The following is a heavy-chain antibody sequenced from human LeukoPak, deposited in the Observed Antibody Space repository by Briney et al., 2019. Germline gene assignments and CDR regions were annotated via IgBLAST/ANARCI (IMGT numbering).Heavy chain of an antibody. CDR1: GFTFSGSA. D-gene: IGHD3-9*01. CDR2: IRRKANSYAT. J-gene: IGHJ4*02. V-gene: IGHV3-73*01. CDR3: TPSLYDILTGSDY. Sequence: GGSLKLSCAASGFTFSGSAKHWVRQASGKGLEWVGRIRRKANSYATAYAASVKGRFTISRDDSKNTAYLQMSILKTEETAVYYCTPSLYDILTGSDYWGQGTLVTVSS.